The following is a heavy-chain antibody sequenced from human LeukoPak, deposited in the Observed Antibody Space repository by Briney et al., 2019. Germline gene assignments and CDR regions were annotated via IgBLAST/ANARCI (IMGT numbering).Heavy chain of an antibody. CDR1: GGSISSGGYS. J-gene: IGHJ4*02. CDR2: INHSGST. V-gene: IGHV4-30-2*01. D-gene: IGHD3-22*01. Sequence: PSETLSLTCAVSGGSISSGGYSWSWIRQPPGKGLEWIGEINHSGSTNYNPSLKSRVTISVDTSKNQFSLKLSSVTAADTAVYYCASGYYYDSSGYRLESPYYFDYWGQGTLVTVSS. CDR3: ASGYYYDSSGYRLESPYYFDY.